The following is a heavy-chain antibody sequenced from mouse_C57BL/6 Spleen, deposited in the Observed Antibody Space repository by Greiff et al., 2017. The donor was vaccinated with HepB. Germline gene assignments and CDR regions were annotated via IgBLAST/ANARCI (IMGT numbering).Heavy chain of an antibody. V-gene: IGHV1-59*01. Sequence: VQLQQSGPELVKPGASVKMSCKASGYTFTDYNMHWVKQRPGQGLEWIGVIDPSDSYTNYNQKFKGKATLTVDTSSSTAYMQLSSLTSEDSAVYYCARSEGMVTTRAMDYWGQGTSVTVSS. CDR2: IDPSDSYT. CDR3: ARSEGMVTTRAMDY. J-gene: IGHJ4*01. CDR1: GYTFTDYN. D-gene: IGHD2-2*01.